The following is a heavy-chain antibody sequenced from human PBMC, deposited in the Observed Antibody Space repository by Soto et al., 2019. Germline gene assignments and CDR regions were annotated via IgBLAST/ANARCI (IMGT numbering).Heavy chain of an antibody. D-gene: IGHD6-19*01. CDR3: ARIYSSGWYY. V-gene: IGHV5-51*01. J-gene: IGHJ4*02. CDR1: GYSFTSYL. Sequence: GESLKISCKGSGYSFTSYLICWVRQMHVKGPEWMGIIYPGDSDTRYSPSFQGQVTISADKSISTAYLQWSTLKASDTAMYCCARIYSSGWYYWGKGTLVTVYS. CDR2: IYPGDSDT.